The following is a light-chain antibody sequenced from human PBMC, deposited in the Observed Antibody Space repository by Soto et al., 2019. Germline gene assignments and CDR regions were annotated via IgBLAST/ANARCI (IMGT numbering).Light chain of an antibody. Sequence: QSALTQPASVSGSPGQTITISCTETSSEVGSYNLVSWYQQHPGKAPKLIIYEDNKRPSGVSNRFSGSKSGNTASLTISGLQTEDEADYYCCSYADSSTYVFGTGTKVTVL. CDR2: EDN. V-gene: IGLV2-23*01. CDR1: SSEVGSYNL. J-gene: IGLJ1*01. CDR3: CSYADSSTYV.